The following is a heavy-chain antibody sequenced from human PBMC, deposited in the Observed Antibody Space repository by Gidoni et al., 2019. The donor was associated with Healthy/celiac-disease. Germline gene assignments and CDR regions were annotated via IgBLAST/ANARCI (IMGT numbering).Heavy chain of an antibody. CDR3: ARDHCGGDCYSDY. D-gene: IGHD2-21*02. CDR2: WYDGSNK. Sequence: WYDGSNKYYADSVKGRFTISRDNSKNTLYLQMNSLRAEDTAVYYCARDHCGGDCYSDYWGQGTLVTVSS. J-gene: IGHJ4*02. V-gene: IGHV3-33*01.